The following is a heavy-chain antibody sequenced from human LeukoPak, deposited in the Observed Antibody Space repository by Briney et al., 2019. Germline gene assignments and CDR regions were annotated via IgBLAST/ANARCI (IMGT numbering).Heavy chain of an antibody. Sequence: ISLDGVNQYYADSVKGRFTISRDNSKNTLYLQMNSLRAEDTAVYYCARGEYSSSFGMDVWGQGTTVTVSS. CDR2: ISLDGVNQ. V-gene: IGHV3-30-3*01. D-gene: IGHD6-6*01. CDR3: ARGEYSSSFGMDV. J-gene: IGHJ6*02.